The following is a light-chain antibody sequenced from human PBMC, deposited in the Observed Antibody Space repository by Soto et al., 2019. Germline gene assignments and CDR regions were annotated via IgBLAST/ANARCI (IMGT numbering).Light chain of an antibody. CDR2: EGS. CDR3: CSYAGSSTLYV. J-gene: IGLJ1*01. Sequence: QSVLTQPASASGSPGQSITISCTGTSNDVGSYNFVSWYQQHPGKAPKLVIYEGSKRPSGVSNRFSGSKSGNTASLTISGLQAEDEADYYCCSYAGSSTLYVFGTGTKVTVL. V-gene: IGLV2-23*01. CDR1: SNDVGSYNF.